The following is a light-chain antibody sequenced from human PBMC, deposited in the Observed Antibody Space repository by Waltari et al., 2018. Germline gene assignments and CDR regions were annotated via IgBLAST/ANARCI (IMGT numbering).Light chain of an antibody. CDR3: QQSYSYPRT. J-gene: IGKJ1*01. V-gene: IGKV1-8*01. Sequence: IRLTQSPSSVSASTGDRVPIACRASQGISTNLAWYQQKPGKAPKLLIYGASTLDSGVPSRFSGSGSGTDFTLTISSLQSEDFGSYYCQQSYSYPRTFGQGTKVEIK. CDR1: QGISTN. CDR2: GAS.